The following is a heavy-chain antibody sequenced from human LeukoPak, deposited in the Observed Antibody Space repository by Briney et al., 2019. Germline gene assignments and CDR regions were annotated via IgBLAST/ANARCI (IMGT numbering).Heavy chain of an antibody. CDR3: ARGGYYGSGRYYFDS. CDR2: ISSSSSYI. Sequence: PGGSLRLSCAASGFTFSIYSMNWVRQAPGKGLEWVSSISSSSSYIYYADSVKGRFTISRDNAKNTLHLQMNSLRAEDTAVYYCARGGYYGSGRYYFDSWGQGTLVTVSS. D-gene: IGHD3-3*01. V-gene: IGHV3-21*01. CDR1: GFTFSIYS. J-gene: IGHJ4*02.